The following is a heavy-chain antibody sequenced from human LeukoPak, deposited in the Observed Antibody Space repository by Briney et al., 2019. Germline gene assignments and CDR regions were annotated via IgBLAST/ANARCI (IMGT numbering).Heavy chain of an antibody. V-gene: IGHV3-30*03. D-gene: IGHD1-14*01. J-gene: IGHJ4*02. CDR1: GFTFSSYD. CDR3: ARDRGRNSFDY. CDR2: ISSDGSIK. Sequence: PGGSLRLSCAASGFTFSSYDMHWVRQAPGKGLEWVAFISSDGSIKSYADSVKGRFTISRDNSKYSLYLQMNSLRAEDTAVYYCARDRGRNSFDYWGQGTLVSVSS.